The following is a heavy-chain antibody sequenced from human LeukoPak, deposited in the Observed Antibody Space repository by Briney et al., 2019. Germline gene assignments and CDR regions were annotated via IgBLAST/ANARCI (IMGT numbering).Heavy chain of an antibody. D-gene: IGHD3-22*01. Sequence: GASVKVSCKASGGTFSSYAISWVRQAPGQGLEWMGWISAYNGNTNYAQKLQGRVTMTTDTSTSTAYMELRSLRSDDTAVYYCARAMYYDSSGSDAFDIWGQGTMVTVSS. J-gene: IGHJ3*02. CDR1: GGTFSSYA. CDR2: ISAYNGNT. CDR3: ARAMYYDSSGSDAFDI. V-gene: IGHV1-18*01.